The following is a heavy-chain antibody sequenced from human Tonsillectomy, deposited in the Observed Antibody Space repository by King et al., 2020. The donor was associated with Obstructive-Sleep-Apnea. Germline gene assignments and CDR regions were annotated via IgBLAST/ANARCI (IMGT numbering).Heavy chain of an antibody. Sequence: DQLVQSGGGVVQPGRSLRISCAASGFTFRSYAMHWVRQAPGKGLEWGAVISYDGGNKDYADSVKGRFTISRDNSKNTLYLQMNSLRAEDTAVYYCARAMYYYDSSGYSPFDYWGQGTLVTVSS. CDR3: ARAMYYYDSSGYSPFDY. D-gene: IGHD3-22*01. V-gene: IGHV3-30-3*01. CDR2: ISYDGGNK. CDR1: GFTFRSYA. J-gene: IGHJ4*02.